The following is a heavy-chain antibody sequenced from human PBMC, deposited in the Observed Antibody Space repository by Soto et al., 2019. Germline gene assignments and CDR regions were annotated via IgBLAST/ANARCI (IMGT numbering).Heavy chain of an antibody. V-gene: IGHV3-30-3*01. Sequence: GGSLRLSCAASGFTFSSYAMHWVRQAPGKGLEWVAVISYDGSNKYYADSVKGRFTISRDNSKNTLYLQMNSLRAEDTAVYYCARRPRSSGWSDADFDYWGQGTLVTVSS. J-gene: IGHJ4*02. CDR3: ARRPRSSGWSDADFDY. CDR2: ISYDGSNK. CDR1: GFTFSSYA. D-gene: IGHD6-19*01.